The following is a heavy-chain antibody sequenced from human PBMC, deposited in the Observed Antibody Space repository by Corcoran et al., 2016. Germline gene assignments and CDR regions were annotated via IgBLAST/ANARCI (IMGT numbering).Heavy chain of an antibody. D-gene: IGHD3-10*01. CDR1: GGTFSSYA. CDR3: ARDVTMVRGFARSYYYGMDV. V-gene: IGHV1-69*06. Sequence: QVQLVQSGAEVKKPGSSVKVSCKASGGTFSSYAISWVRQAPGPGLEWMGGIIPIFGTANYAQKFQGRVTITADKSTSTAYMELSSLRSEDTSVYYCARDVTMVRGFARSYYYGMDVWGQGTTVTVSS. CDR2: IIPIFGTA. J-gene: IGHJ6*02.